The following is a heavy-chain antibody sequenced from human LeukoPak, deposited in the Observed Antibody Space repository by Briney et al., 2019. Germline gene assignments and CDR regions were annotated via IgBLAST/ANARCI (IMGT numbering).Heavy chain of an antibody. V-gene: IGHV3-48*01. Sequence: GGSLRLSCSASGFTFSSYTMSWVRQPPGKGLEWVSNIGTSSTTIYYADSVKGRFTISRDNAKNSLYLQMNSLRADDTAVYYCARFAAGGSYYYYMDVWGKGTTVTVSS. CDR2: IGTSSTTI. CDR3: ARFAAGGSYYYYMDV. CDR1: GFTFSSYT. J-gene: IGHJ6*03. D-gene: IGHD6-25*01.